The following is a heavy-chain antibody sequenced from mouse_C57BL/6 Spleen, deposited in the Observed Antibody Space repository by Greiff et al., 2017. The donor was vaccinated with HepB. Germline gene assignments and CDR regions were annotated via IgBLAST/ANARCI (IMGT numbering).Heavy chain of an antibody. Sequence: VQLQQSGPELVKPGASVKISCKASGYAFSSSWMNWVKQRPGKGLEWIGRIYPGDGDTNYNGKFKGKATLTADKSSSTAYMQLSSLTSEDSAVYVCARVPPDYGSSYWYFDVWGTGTTVTVSS. J-gene: IGHJ1*03. CDR3: ARVPPDYGSSYWYFDV. D-gene: IGHD1-1*01. CDR1: GYAFSSSW. V-gene: IGHV1-82*01. CDR2: IYPGDGDT.